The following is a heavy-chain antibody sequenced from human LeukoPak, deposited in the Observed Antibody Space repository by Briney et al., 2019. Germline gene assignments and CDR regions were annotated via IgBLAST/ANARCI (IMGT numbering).Heavy chain of an antibody. Sequence: ASMKVSCKASGDTFTSYYMHWVRQAPGQGLEWMGIINPSGDSTSSAQTFQGRVTMTRDMSTSTVYMALSSLRTEDTAVYYCARGRHSYESSDYYYEGDAFDIWGQGTMVTVSS. CDR2: INPSGDST. D-gene: IGHD3-22*01. CDR3: ARGRHSYESSDYYYEGDAFDI. V-gene: IGHV1-46*01. CDR1: GDTFTSYY. J-gene: IGHJ3*02.